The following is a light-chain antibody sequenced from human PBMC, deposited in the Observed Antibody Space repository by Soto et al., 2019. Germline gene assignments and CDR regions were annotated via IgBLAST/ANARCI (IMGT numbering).Light chain of an antibody. V-gene: IGLV2-14*03. J-gene: IGLJ1*01. Sequence: QSVLTQPASVSGSPGQSITISCSGTSSDIGSYNHVAWYQQFPGKSPKLMIYAASDRPPGVSDRFSGSKYGITASLTISELQTEDEADYYCISYTDRQSYLFGTGTKVTVL. CDR3: ISYTDRQSYL. CDR1: SSDIGSYNH. CDR2: AAS.